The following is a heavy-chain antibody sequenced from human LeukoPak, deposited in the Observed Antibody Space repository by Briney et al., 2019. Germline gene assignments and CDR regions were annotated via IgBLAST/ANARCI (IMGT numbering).Heavy chain of an antibody. CDR1: GGSISTFY. CDR3: ARAPHSYGYFDS. Sequence: SETLSLTCTVSGGSISTFYWSWIRQPTGKGLEWIGRIFTSGSTNYNPSLKSRVTMSVDTSKNQFSLKMSSVTAADTAVYFCARAPHSYGYFDSWGQGILVTVSS. CDR2: IFTSGST. J-gene: IGHJ4*02. V-gene: IGHV4-4*07. D-gene: IGHD5-18*01.